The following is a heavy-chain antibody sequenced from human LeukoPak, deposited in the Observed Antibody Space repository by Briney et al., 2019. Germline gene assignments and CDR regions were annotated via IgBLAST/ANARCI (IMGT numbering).Heavy chain of an antibody. J-gene: IGHJ4*02. D-gene: IGHD5-18*01. Sequence: SGGSLRLSCAASGFTFSSYSMNWVRQAPGKGLEWVSSISSSSSYIYYADSVKGRFTISRDNAKNSLYLQMNSLRAEDTAVYYCARADGYSYGLIDYWGQGTLVTVSS. V-gene: IGHV3-21*01. CDR3: ARADGYSYGLIDY. CDR2: ISSSSSYI. CDR1: GFTFSSYS.